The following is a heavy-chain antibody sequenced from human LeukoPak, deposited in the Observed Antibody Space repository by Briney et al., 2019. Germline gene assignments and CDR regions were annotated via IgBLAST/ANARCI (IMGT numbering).Heavy chain of an antibody. D-gene: IGHD2-15*01. V-gene: IGHV4-4*02. CDR2: IYHSGSV. CDR3: ARQRVVVAATPASVADY. CDR1: GGSISTNNW. Sequence: PSETLSLTCAVSGGSISTNNWWCWVRQPPGKRLEWIGEIYHSGSVNYNPSLKSRATISVEVSEDQFSLKLNSVTAADTAVYYCARQRVVVAATPASVADYWGQGTLVTVSS. J-gene: IGHJ4*02.